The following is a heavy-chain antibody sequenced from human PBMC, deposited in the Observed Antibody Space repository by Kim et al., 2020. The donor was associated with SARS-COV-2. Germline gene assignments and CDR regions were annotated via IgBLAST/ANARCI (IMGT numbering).Heavy chain of an antibody. J-gene: IGHJ5*02. Sequence: ASVKVSCKASGYTFTSYYMHWVRQAPGQGLEWMGIINPSGGSTSYAQKFQGRVTMTRDTSTSTVYMELSSLRSEDTAVYYCARDQTSCYTGGCSGGSGPNWFDPWGQGTLVTVSS. CDR3: ARDQTSCYTGGCSGGSGPNWFDP. CDR2: INPSGGST. CDR1: GYTFTSYY. V-gene: IGHV1-46*01. D-gene: IGHD2-15*01.